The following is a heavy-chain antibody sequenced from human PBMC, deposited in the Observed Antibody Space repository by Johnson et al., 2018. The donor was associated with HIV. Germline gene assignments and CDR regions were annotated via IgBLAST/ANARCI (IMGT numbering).Heavy chain of an antibody. J-gene: IGHJ3*02. Sequence: QVQLVESGGGLVTPGGSLRLSCAASGFTFTDYYMSWIRQAPGKGLEWVAVISYDGSNKYYADSVKGRFTISRDNSKNTLYLQMNSLRAEDTAVYYCASPLEAAAGPMDAFDIWGQGTMVTVSS. V-gene: IGHV3-30-3*01. D-gene: IGHD6-13*01. CDR1: GFTFTDYY. CDR2: ISYDGSNK. CDR3: ASPLEAAAGPMDAFDI.